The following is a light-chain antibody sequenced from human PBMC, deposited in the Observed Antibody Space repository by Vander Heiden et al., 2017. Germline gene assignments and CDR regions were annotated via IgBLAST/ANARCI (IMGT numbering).Light chain of an antibody. CDR3: CSYAGTSTWV. J-gene: IGLJ3*02. CDR2: EVT. V-gene: IGLV2-23*02. CDR1: SSDAGTYNL. Sequence: QSALTQPASVSGSPGQSITISCTGTSSDAGTYNLVSWYQQHPGKAPKLIIYEVTKRPSGVSYRFSGSKSVNTASLTISGLQAEDEADYFCCSYAGTSTWVFGGGTKLTVL.